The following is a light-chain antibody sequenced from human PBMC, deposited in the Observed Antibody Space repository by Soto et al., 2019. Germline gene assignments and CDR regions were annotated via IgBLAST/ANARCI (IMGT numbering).Light chain of an antibody. CDR2: DAS. V-gene: IGKV1-5*01. J-gene: IGKJ2*01. CDR3: QQYYNWPPST. CDR1: QSISSW. Sequence: DIQMTQSPSTLSASVGDRVTITCRASQSISSWWAWYQQKPGKAPKLLIYDASSLESGVPSRFSGSGSGTEVTLTISSLQPDDFATYYCQQYYNWPPSTFGQGTRLQIK.